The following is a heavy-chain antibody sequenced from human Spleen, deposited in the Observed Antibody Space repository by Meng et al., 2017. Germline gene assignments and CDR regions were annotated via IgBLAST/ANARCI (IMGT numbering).Heavy chain of an antibody. J-gene: IGHJ6*02. CDR2: AYTTGDT. CDR3: AGGAVVTLIFYHAMDV. Sequence: SETLSLTCTVSGGSINKGDYYWTWIRQPAGKGLEWIGRAYTTGDTDYSPSLRSRVTISLDTSKNQFSLKLTSVTAADTAVYYCAGGAVVTLIFYHAMDVWGQGTTVTVSS. D-gene: IGHD2-21*02. V-gene: IGHV4-61*02. CDR1: GGSINKGDYY.